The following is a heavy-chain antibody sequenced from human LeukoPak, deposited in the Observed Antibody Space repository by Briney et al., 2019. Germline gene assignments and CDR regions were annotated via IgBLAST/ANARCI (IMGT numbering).Heavy chain of an antibody. J-gene: IGHJ3*02. CDR2: IRSKANSYAT. CDR1: GFTFSGSA. V-gene: IGHV3-73*01. CDR3: TSGDTAMAIDDALDI. Sequence: GGPLKLSCAASGFTFSGSAMHWVRQVSGKGLEWVGRIRSKANSYATAYAASVKGRFTISRDDSKNTAYLQMNSLKTEDTAVYYCTSGDTAMAIDDALDIWGQGTMVTVSS. D-gene: IGHD5-18*01.